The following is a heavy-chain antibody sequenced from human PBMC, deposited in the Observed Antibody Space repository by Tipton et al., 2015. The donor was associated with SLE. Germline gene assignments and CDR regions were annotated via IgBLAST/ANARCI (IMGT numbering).Heavy chain of an antibody. V-gene: IGHV4-4*07. D-gene: IGHD1-26*01. CDR2: IYSSGST. J-gene: IGHJ4*02. CDR1: GGSLRGYY. CDR3: ARGGGSYYDY. Sequence: TLSLTCTVSGGSLRGYYWSWIRQPAGKGLEWIGRIYSSGSTIYNPSLKSRVTLSLDMSNNQFSLRVRSVTAADTAVYYCARGGGSYYDYWGQGTLVTVSS.